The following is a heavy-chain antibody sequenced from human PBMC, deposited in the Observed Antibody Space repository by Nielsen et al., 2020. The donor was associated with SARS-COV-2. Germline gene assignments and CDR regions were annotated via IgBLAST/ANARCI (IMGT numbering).Heavy chain of an antibody. D-gene: IGHD1-26*01. CDR2: INPNSGGT. J-gene: IGHJ3*02. Sequence: ASVKVSCKASGYTFTGYYMHWVRQAPGQGLEWMGRINPNSGGTNYAQKFQGRVTMTRDTSISTAYMELSSLRSEDTAVYYCARAVKWELRSGAFDIWGQGTMVTVSS. V-gene: IGHV1-2*06. CDR1: GYTFTGYY. CDR3: ARAVKWELRSGAFDI.